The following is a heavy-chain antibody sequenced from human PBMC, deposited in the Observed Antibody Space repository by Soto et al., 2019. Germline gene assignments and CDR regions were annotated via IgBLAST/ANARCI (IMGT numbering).Heavy chain of an antibody. CDR3: ARDNYYDSRLDV. J-gene: IGHJ6*02. CDR2: IYYSGST. CDR1: GGSISNSY. D-gene: IGHD3-22*01. Sequence: ASETLSLTCTVSGGSISNSYWSWIRQPPGKGLEWIGYIYYSGSTNYNPSLKSRVTISVDTSKNQFSLKLSSVTAADTAVYYCARDNYYDSRLDVWGQGTTVTVSS. V-gene: IGHV4-59*01.